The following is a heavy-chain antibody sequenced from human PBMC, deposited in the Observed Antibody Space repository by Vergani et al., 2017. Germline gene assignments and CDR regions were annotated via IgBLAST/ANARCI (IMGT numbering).Heavy chain of an antibody. CDR3: ARDGRITGTTEVDY. CDR2: ISSSSSTI. CDR1: GFTFSSYS. D-gene: IGHD1-20*01. V-gene: IGHV3-48*01. J-gene: IGHJ4*02. Sequence: EVQLVESGGGLVPPGGSLRLSCAASGFTFSSYSMNWVRQAPGKGLEWVSYISSSSSTIYYADSVKGRFTISRDNAKNSLYLQMNSLRAEDTAVYYCARDGRITGTTEVDYWGQGTLVTVSS.